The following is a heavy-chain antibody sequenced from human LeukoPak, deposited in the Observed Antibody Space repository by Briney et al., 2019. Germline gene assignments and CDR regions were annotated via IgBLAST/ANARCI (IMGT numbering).Heavy chain of an antibody. CDR2: MNPNSGNT. CDR3: ARVAAAGTLYRKDFDY. V-gene: IGHV1-8*03. CDR1: GYTFTSYD. J-gene: IGHJ4*02. Sequence: ASVKVSCKASGYTFTSYDINWVRQATGQGLEWMGWMNPNSGNTGYAQKFQGRVTITRNTSISTAYMELSSLRSEDTAVYYCARVAAAGTLYRKDFDYWGQGTLVTVS. D-gene: IGHD6-13*01.